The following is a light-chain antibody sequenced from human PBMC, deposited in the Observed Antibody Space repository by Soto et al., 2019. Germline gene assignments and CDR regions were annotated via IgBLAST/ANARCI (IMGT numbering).Light chain of an antibody. V-gene: IGKV3-15*01. CDR2: XAY. CDR1: QSVSSS. J-gene: IGKJ1*01. Sequence: IVIAQSPSILSVSPAEIAILSCMASQSVSSSVAWYQHNAGQTPRLLIDXAYSRATGVPSRFSASGSGTEFTLASSSLQSEDFACAYCQHYYNWSTTWTFGQGTKVDIK. CDR3: QHYYNWSTTWT.